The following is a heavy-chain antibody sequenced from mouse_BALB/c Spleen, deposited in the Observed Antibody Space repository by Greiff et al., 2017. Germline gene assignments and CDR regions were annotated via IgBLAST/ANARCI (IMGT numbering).Heavy chain of an antibody. V-gene: IGHV5-6-5*01. CDR3: ARDGSTFDY. D-gene: IGHD1-1*01. CDR1: GFTFSSYA. J-gene: IGHJ2*01. Sequence: EVQLVESGGGLVKPGGSLKLSCAASGFTFSSYAMSWVRQTPEKRLEWVASISSGGSTYYPDSVKGRFTISRDNARNILYLQMSSLRSEDTAMYYCARDGSTFDYWGQGTTLTVSS. CDR2: ISSGGST.